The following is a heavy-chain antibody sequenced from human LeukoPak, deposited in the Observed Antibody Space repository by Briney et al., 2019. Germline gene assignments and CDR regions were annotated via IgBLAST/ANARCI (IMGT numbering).Heavy chain of an antibody. J-gene: IGHJ4*02. CDR2: INPSGGST. Sequence: GASVKDSCKASGYTFNNHYMYWVRQAPGQGLEWMGVINPSGGSTSYAQKFQGRVTMTRDTSTRTVYMEVNSLRSEDTAVYYCARQGTYSSAIGMGYWGQGTLVTVSS. CDR1: GYTFNNHY. CDR3: ARQGTYSSAIGMGY. D-gene: IGHD6-19*01. V-gene: IGHV1-46*02.